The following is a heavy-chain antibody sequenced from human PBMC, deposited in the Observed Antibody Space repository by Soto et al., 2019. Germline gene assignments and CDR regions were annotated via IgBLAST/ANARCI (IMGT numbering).Heavy chain of an antibody. D-gene: IGHD2-2*01. Sequence: PGVSLKISCAASGFTFSSNAMHWVRRAPGKGLEWVAFISYDGTNKYYADSVKGRFTISRDNSKNTLYLQMNSLRAEDTAMYYCARGYCSTTSCFYGMDVWGQGTTVTVSS. CDR1: GFTFSSNA. CDR3: ARGYCSTTSCFYGMDV. J-gene: IGHJ6*02. CDR2: ISYDGTNK. V-gene: IGHV3-30-3*01.